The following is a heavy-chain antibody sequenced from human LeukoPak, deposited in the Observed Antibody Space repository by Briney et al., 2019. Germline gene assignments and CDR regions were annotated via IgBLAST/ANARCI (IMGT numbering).Heavy chain of an antibody. D-gene: IGHD3-10*01. CDR2: IIPILGIA. Sequence: ASVKVSCKASGGTFSSYAISWVRQAPGQGLEWMGRIIPILGIANYAQKFQGRVTITADKSTSTAYMELSSLRSEDTAVYYCASRRWFGESPNYYYYGMDVWGQGTTVTVSS. CDR1: GGTFSSYA. CDR3: ASRRWFGESPNYYYYGMDV. V-gene: IGHV1-69*04. J-gene: IGHJ6*02.